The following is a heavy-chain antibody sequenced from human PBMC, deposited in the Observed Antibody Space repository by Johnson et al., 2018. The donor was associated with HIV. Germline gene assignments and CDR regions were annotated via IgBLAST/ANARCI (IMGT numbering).Heavy chain of an antibody. J-gene: IGHJ3*02. CDR2: ISYDETNK. D-gene: IGHD3-10*01. CDR1: GFSVRNYG. Sequence: QVQLVESGGGVVLPGRSLGLSCAASGFSVRNYGMHWVRQAPGKGLEWVAVISYDETNKFYADSVQGRFTISRDNSKNTLYLQMNSLRADETAMYYCARRVGVFRSSHGAFDIWGQGTMVAVSS. V-gene: IGHV3-30*19. CDR3: ARRVGVFRSSHGAFDI.